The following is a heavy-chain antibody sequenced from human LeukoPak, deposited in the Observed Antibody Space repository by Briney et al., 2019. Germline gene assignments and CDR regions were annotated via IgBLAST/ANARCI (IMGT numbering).Heavy chain of an antibody. CDR3: ARDWDIDS. Sequence: PGGSLRLSCAASGFTFSRYWMTWVRQTPGEGLEWVANIKHDGSEKYYVDSVKGRFTISRDNAKNSLYLQMNSLRAEDTAVYYCARDWDIDSWGQGTLVTVSS. CDR1: GFTFSRYW. D-gene: IGHD1-26*01. J-gene: IGHJ4*02. V-gene: IGHV3-7*05. CDR2: IKHDGSEK.